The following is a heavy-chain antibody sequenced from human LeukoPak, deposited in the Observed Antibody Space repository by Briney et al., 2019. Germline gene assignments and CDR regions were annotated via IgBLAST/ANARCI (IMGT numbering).Heavy chain of an antibody. CDR1: GFTVSSDY. Sequence: GGSLRLSCAASGFTVSSDYMIWVRQAPGKGLEWVSVIYSGGSTYYADSVKGRFTISRDNAKNSLYLQMNSLRAEDTAVYYCARRSWRYCSSTSCYGGYYGMDVWGQGATVTVSS. V-gene: IGHV3-66*04. CDR3: ARRSWRYCSSTSCYGGYYGMDV. J-gene: IGHJ6*02. D-gene: IGHD2-2*01. CDR2: IYSGGST.